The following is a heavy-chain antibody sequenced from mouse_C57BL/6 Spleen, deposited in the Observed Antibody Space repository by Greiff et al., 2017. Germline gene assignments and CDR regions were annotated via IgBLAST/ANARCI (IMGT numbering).Heavy chain of an antibody. Sequence: EVKLMESGPGLVKPSQSLSLTCSVTGYSITSGYYWNWIRQFPGNKLEWMGYISYDGSNNYNPSLKNRISITRDTSKNQFFLKLNSVTTEDTATYYCASLPYLSGAMDYWGQGTSVTISS. D-gene: IGHD3-1*01. V-gene: IGHV3-6*01. CDR3: ASLPYLSGAMDY. CDR2: ISYDGSN. CDR1: GYSITSGYY. J-gene: IGHJ4*01.